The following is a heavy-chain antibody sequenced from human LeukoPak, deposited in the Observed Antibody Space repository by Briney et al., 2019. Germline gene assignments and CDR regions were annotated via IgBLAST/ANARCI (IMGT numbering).Heavy chain of an antibody. D-gene: IGHD3-10*02. J-gene: IGHJ4*02. CDR1: GGSISSSSYY. Sequence: SSETLSLTCTVSGGSISSSSYYWGWIRQPPGKGLEWIGSIYYSGSTYYNPSLKSRVTISVDTSKNQFSLKLSSVTAADTAVYYCARLYFRGYPTLWGQGTLVTVSS. V-gene: IGHV4-39*01. CDR3: ARLYFRGYPTL. CDR2: IYYSGST.